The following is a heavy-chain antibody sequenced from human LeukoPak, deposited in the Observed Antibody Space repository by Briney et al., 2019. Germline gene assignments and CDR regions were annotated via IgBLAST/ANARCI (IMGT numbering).Heavy chain of an antibody. CDR3: ARSIYSSFDY. Sequence: PGGSLRLSCAASGFTFDDYAMHWVRQAPGKGLVWVSRINSDGSSTSYADSVKGRFTISRDNAKNTLYLQMNSLRAEDTAVYYCARSIYSSFDYWGQGTLVTVSS. J-gene: IGHJ4*02. CDR2: INSDGSST. V-gene: IGHV3-74*01. D-gene: IGHD6-13*01. CDR1: GFTFDDYA.